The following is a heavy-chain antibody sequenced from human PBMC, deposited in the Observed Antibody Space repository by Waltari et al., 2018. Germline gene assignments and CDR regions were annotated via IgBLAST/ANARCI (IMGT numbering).Heavy chain of an antibody. Sequence: QVQLQESGPGLVKPSETLSLTCTVSGGSISSYYWNWIRQPPGKGLEWIGYIYYSGSTNYHPSLKSRVTISVDTSKNHFSLKLSSVTAADTAVYYCARGGGAKAFDYWGQGTLVTVSS. CDR2: IYYSGST. CDR1: GGSISSYY. D-gene: IGHD1-26*01. V-gene: IGHV4-59*01. CDR3: ARGGGAKAFDY. J-gene: IGHJ4*02.